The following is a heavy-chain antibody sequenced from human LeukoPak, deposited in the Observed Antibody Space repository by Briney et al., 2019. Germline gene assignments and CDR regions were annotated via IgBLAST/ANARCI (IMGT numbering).Heavy chain of an antibody. V-gene: IGHV4-39*07. CDR2: IYYSGST. J-gene: IGHJ3*02. CDR1: GGSISSSSYY. CDR3: AREIGLGGGYCSSTSCDGAFDI. Sequence: SETLSLTCTVSGGSISSSSYYWGWLRQPPGKGLEWIGSIYYSGSTYYNPSLKSRFTISVDTSKNQFSLKLSSVTAADTAVYYCAREIGLGGGYCSSTSCDGAFDIWGQGTMVTVSS. D-gene: IGHD2-2*01.